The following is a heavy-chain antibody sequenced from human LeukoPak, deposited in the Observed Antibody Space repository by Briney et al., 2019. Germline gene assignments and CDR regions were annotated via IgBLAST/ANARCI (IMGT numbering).Heavy chain of an antibody. D-gene: IGHD2-15*01. CDR1: GFTFSSYA. J-gene: IGHJ6*03. CDR2: ISGGGGST. V-gene: IGHV3-23*01. CDR3: AKIRDIVVPSGDYMDV. Sequence: PGGSLRLSCAASGFTFSSYAMSWVRQAPGKGLEWVSAISGGGGSTYYADSVKGRFTISRDNSKNTLYLQMNSLRAEDTAVYYCAKIRDIVVPSGDYMDVWGKGTTVTVSS.